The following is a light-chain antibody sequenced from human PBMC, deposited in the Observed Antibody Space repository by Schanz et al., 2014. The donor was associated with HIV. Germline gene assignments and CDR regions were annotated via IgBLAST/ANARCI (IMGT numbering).Light chain of an antibody. J-gene: IGKJ2*01. Sequence: EVVLTQSPGTLSLSPGERATLSCRASQSISNNLAWYHQKPGQAPRLLIYGASSRATGIPDRFSGSGSGTDITLTISRLEPEDFAVYYCQQYGRSPRTFGQGTKRQIK. CDR2: GAS. CDR3: QQYGRSPRT. V-gene: IGKV3-20*01. CDR1: QSISNN.